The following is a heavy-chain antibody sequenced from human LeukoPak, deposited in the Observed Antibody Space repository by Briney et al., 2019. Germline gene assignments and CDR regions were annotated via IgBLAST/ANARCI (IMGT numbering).Heavy chain of an antibody. CDR3: AREIDSSSSFDY. V-gene: IGHV4-59*11. J-gene: IGHJ4*02. CDR2: IYYSGST. CDR1: GGSISSHY. D-gene: IGHD6-6*01. Sequence: SETLSLTCTVSGGSISSHYRSWIRQPPGKGLEWIGYIYYSGSTNYNPSLKSRVTISVDTSKNQFSLKLSSVTAADTAVYYCAREIDSSSSFDYWGQGTLVTVSS.